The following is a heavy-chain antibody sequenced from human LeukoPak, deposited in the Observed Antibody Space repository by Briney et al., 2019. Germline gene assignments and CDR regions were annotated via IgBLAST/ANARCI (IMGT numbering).Heavy chain of an antibody. J-gene: IGHJ3*02. CDR1: GFTFNYYS. CDR3: ERLETYNWNDHTPYDAFDI. D-gene: IGHD1-20*01. V-gene: IGHV3-48*04. CDR2: ISSSSTTI. Sequence: PGGSLRLSCATSGFTFNYYSMNWVRQAPGKGLEWVSYISSSSTTIYYADSLKGRFTISRDNAKNSLYLQMNSLRAEDTALYYCERLETYNWNDHTPYDAFDIWGQGTMVTVSS.